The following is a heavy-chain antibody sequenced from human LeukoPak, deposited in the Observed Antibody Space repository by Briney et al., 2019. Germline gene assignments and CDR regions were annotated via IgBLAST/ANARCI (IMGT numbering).Heavy chain of an antibody. J-gene: IGHJ3*02. CDR1: GGSFSGYY. CDR3: ARGGFNMEAFDI. Sequence: SETLSLTCAVYGGSFSGYYWSWIRQPPGKGLEWIGEINHSGSTNYNPSLMSRVAISVDTSKNQFSLKLSSVTAADTAVYYCARGGFNMEAFDIWGRGTMVTVSS. CDR2: INHSGST. D-gene: IGHD3-10*01. V-gene: IGHV4-34*01.